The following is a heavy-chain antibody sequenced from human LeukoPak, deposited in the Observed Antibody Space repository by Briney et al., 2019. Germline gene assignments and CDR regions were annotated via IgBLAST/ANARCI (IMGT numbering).Heavy chain of an antibody. D-gene: IGHD3-3*01. J-gene: IGHJ6*02. Sequence: ASVKVSCTASGYTFTSYDINWVRQATGQGLEWMGWMNPNSGNTGYAQKFQGRVTMTRNTSISTAYMEMSSLRSEDTAVYYCARGGYDFWRGPYGMDVWGQGTTVTVSS. CDR1: GYTFTSYD. CDR3: ARGGYDFWRGPYGMDV. CDR2: MNPNSGNT. V-gene: IGHV1-8*01.